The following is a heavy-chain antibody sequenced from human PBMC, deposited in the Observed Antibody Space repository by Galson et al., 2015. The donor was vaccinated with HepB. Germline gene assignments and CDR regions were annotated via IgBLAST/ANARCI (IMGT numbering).Heavy chain of an antibody. CDR1: GGTMSGHY. D-gene: IGHD3-3*01. J-gene: IGHJ4*02. CDR2: VDHSGTT. CDR3: ARGYNFWSGYYGD. Sequence: ETLSLTCTVSGGTMSGHYWSWIRQPPGKGLEWMGYVDHSGTTNYNPSLKSLFTISIDTSKNQFSLKLTSVTAADTAVYFCARGYNFWSGYYGDWGQGTLVTVSS. V-gene: IGHV4-59*11.